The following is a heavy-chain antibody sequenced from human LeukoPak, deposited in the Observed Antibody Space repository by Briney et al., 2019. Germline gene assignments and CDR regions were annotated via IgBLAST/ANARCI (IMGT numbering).Heavy chain of an antibody. Sequence: ASVKVSCKASGGTFSSYAISWVRQAPGQGLEWMGRIIPILGIANYAQKFQGRVTITADKSTSTAYMELSSLRSEDTAVYYCAREVRDGYNWTHFDYWGQGTLVTVSS. CDR3: AREVRDGYNWTHFDY. J-gene: IGHJ4*02. CDR1: GGTFSSYA. CDR2: IIPILGIA. D-gene: IGHD5-24*01. V-gene: IGHV1-69*04.